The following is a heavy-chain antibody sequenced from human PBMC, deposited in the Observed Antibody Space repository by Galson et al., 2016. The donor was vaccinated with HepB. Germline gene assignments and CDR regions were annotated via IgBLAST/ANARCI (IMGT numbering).Heavy chain of an antibody. CDR2: ISRSGDST. Sequence: SLRLSCAASGFTFRSYGMTWVRQAPGKGLEVVSSISRSGDSTDYADSVKGRFTISRDNSKNTLSLQMNSQTADDTAIYYCVQGSTAPAVWGKGTTVTVSS. J-gene: IGHJ6*04. CDR3: VQGSTAPAV. CDR1: GFTFRSYG. V-gene: IGHV3-23*01. D-gene: IGHD2-2*01.